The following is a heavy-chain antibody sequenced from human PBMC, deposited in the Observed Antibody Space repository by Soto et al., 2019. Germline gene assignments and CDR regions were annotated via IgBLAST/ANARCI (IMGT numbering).Heavy chain of an antibody. CDR1: GGSISSGGYY. CDR2: IYYSGST. CDR3: ARDQGYYYGMDV. Sequence: ILSLTCTVSGGSISSGGYYWSWIRQHPGKGLEWIGYIYYSGSTYYNPSLKSRVTISVDTSKNQFSLKLGSVTAADTAVYYCARDQGYYYGMDVWGQGTTVTVSS. J-gene: IGHJ6*02. V-gene: IGHV4-31*03.